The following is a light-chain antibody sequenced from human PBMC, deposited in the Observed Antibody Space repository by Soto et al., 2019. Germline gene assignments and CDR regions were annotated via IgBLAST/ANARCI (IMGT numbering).Light chain of an antibody. CDR3: HQYGSSPPYT. V-gene: IGKV3-20*01. Sequence: EIVLTQSPGTLSLSPGERVTLSCRASQGISGNYLAWYQQKPGQSPRLLIYGSSDRATGIPDRLSGSGSGTDFTLTITRVEPEDFAVYYCHQYGSSPPYTFGQGTKLEIK. J-gene: IGKJ2*01. CDR1: QGISGNY. CDR2: GSS.